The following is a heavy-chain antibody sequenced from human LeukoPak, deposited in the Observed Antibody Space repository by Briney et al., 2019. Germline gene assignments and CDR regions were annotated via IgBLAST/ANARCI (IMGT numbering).Heavy chain of an antibody. CDR1: GFTFSDYY. D-gene: IGHD2-21*02. V-gene: IGHV3-11*05. J-gene: IGHJ4*02. Sequence: PGGSLRLSCAASGFTFSDYYMSWIRQAPGKGLEWVSYISSSSSYTNYADSVKGRFTISRDNAKNSLYLQMNSLRAEDTAVYYCARGEGFVVVTATFDYWGQGTLVTVSS. CDR3: ARGEGFVVVTATFDY. CDR2: ISSSSSYT.